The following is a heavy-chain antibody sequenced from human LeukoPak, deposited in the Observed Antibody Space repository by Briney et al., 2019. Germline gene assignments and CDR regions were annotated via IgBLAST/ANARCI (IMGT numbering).Heavy chain of an antibody. J-gene: IGHJ4*02. D-gene: IGHD6-6*01. Sequence: PGRSLRLSCTASGLTFRNYAMQWVRQAPGKGLEWVTVISSDGSNRFYTDSVKGRFTISRDNSKNTLYLQMNSLRAEDTAVYYCAKDLGGYSSSIYWGQGTLVTVSS. CDR3: AKDLGGYSSSIY. CDR1: GLTFRNYA. CDR2: ISSDGSNR. V-gene: IGHV3-30-3*01.